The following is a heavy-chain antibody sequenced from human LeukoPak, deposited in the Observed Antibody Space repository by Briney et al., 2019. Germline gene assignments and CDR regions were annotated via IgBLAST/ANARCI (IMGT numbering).Heavy chain of an antibody. J-gene: IGHJ4*02. D-gene: IGHD3-10*01. Sequence: SETLSLTCAAYGGSFSGYYWSWIRQPPGRGLEWIGEINHSGSTNYNPSLKSRVTISVDTSKNQFSLKLSSVTAADTAVYYCVYGSGSYYPDFDYWGQGTLVTVSS. CDR1: GGSFSGYY. CDR3: VYGSGSYYPDFDY. CDR2: INHSGST. V-gene: IGHV4-34*01.